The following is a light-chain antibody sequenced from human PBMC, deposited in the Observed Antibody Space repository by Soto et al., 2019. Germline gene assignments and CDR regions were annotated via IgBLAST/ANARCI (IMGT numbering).Light chain of an antibody. CDR2: GNS. CDR3: QSYDISLSGWV. V-gene: IGLV1-40*01. Sequence: QSVLTQPPSVSGAPGQRVTISCTGSSSNIGACYDVPWYQQLPGTAPKLLIYGNSNRPSGVPDRFSGSKSGTSASLAITGLRAEDEADYYCQSYDISLSGWVFGGGTQLTVL. CDR1: SSNIGACYD. J-gene: IGLJ7*01.